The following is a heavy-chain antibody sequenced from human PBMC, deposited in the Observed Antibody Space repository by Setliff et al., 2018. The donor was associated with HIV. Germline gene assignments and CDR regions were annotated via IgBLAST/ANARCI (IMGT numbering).Heavy chain of an antibody. J-gene: IGHJ4*02. CDR2: INHSGST. CDR1: GASVSSGGYS. Sequence: LETLSLTCTVSGASVSSGGYSWTWNRQPPGKGLEWIGGINHSGSTNYHPYLKSRVTISVDTSKNQFSLKLSSVTAADTAVYYCARSIVPVASGYYYFEYWGQGTLVTVSS. V-gene: IGHV4-39*07. D-gene: IGHD3-22*01. CDR3: ARSIVPVASGYYYFEY.